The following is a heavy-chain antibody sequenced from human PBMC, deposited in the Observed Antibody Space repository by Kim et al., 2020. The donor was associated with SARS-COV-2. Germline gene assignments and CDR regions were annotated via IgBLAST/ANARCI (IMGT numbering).Heavy chain of an antibody. CDR3: ARWLQMPHYFDS. J-gene: IGHJ4*02. D-gene: IGHD5-12*01. CDR1: GYTFTQYH. V-gene: IGHV1-2*02. CDR2: LNPNSGVT. Sequence: ASVKVSCKTSGYTFTQYHIHWLRQAPGQGLEWMDWLNPNSGVTNYAQNFQDRVTMTRDTSISTAYMQLSSLRSDDTAVYYCARWLQMPHYFDSWGQGTLV.